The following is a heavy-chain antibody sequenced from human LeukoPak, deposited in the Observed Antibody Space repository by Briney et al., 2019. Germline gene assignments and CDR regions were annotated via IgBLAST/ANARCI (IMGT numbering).Heavy chain of an antibody. J-gene: IGHJ4*02. CDR1: GYTFTSYN. CDR2: INPNSGGT. D-gene: IGHD6-13*01. CDR3: ARTSEQQLAIFDY. Sequence: ASVKVSCKAPGYTFTSYNMYWVRQAPGQGLEWMGWINPNSGGTNYAQKFQGRVTMTRDTSISTAYMELSRLRSDDTAVYYCARTSEQQLAIFDYWGQGTLVTVSS. V-gene: IGHV1-2*02.